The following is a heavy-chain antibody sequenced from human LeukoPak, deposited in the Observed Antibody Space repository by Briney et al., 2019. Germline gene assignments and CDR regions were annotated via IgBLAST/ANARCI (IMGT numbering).Heavy chain of an antibody. V-gene: IGHV1-18*01. CDR1: GYTFTSYG. CDR2: MSAYNGNT. Sequence: ASVKVSCKASGYTFTSYGITWVRQAPGQGLEWVGWMSAYNGNTNYAQKLQGRVSRTPEISPSTVYMEMRRVRSDETAVYYCARDNSVRDEAWWFNPWGQGTLVTVSS. J-gene: IGHJ5*02. CDR3: ARDNSVRDEAWWFNP. D-gene: IGHD5-24*01.